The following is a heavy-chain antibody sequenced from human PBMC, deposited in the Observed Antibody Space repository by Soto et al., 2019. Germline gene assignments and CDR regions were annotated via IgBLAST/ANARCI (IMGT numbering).Heavy chain of an antibody. J-gene: IGHJ4*02. CDR3: ARAAGIVVVTAPLDY. V-gene: IGHV3-30-3*01. D-gene: IGHD2-21*02. CDR1: GFTFSSYA. Sequence: QVQLVESGGGVVPPGRSLRLSCAASGFTFSSYAMHWVRQAPGKGLEWVAVISYDGSNKYYADSVKGRFTISRDNSKNTLYLQMNSLRAEDTAVYYCARAAGIVVVTAPLDYWGQGTLVTVSS. CDR2: ISYDGSNK.